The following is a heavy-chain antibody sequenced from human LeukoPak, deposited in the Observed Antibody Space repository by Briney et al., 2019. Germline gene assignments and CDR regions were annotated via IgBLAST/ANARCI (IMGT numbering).Heavy chain of an antibody. J-gene: IGHJ6*02. Sequence: SETLSLTCTFSGGSISSYYWSWVRQPPGKGLEWIGYIYYSGSTNYNPSLKSRVTISVDTSKNQFSLKLSSVTAADTAVYYCARAWGYCSSSSCYGTYYYGMDVWGQGTTVTVSS. CDR2: IYYSGST. V-gene: IGHV4-59*01. CDR1: GGSISSYY. CDR3: ARAWGYCSSSSCYGTYYYGMDV. D-gene: IGHD2-2*01.